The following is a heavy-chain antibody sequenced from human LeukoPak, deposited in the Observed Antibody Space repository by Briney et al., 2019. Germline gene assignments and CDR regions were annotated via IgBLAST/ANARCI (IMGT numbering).Heavy chain of an antibody. CDR3: ARAGNYYFDL. J-gene: IGHJ2*01. Sequence: GGSLRLSCAASGFTFSSSWMHWVRQGPGKGLVWVARMNADGRTINYADSVKDRFTISRDNAKNTLYLQMNSLRTEDAAVYYCARAGNYYFDLWSRGTQVTVSS. D-gene: IGHD1-7*01. V-gene: IGHV3-74*01. CDR2: MNADGRTI. CDR1: GFTFSSSW.